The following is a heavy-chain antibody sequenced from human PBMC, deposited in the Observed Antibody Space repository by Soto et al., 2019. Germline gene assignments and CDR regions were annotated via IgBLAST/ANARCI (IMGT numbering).Heavy chain of an antibody. V-gene: IGHV3-7*01. D-gene: IGHD6-13*01. J-gene: IGHJ4*02. CDR2: IKQDGSEK. Sequence: WGALRFSCVFSVFTFSSYWMNWVRQAPGKGLEWVANIKQDGSEKYYVDSAKGRFTISRDNAKNSLYLQMNSLSAEDTAIYYCATSRTFDYWGQGTMVTVSS. CDR1: VFTFSSYW. CDR3: ATSRTFDY.